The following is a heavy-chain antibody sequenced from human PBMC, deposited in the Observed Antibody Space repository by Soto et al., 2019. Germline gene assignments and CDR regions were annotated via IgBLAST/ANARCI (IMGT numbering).Heavy chain of an antibody. Sequence: VGSLRLSCAASEFTFSNYAMIWVSQAPGKGLEWVSAISYGGGTTYYADSVKGRFTISRDNSKNTLYLQMNSLRAEDTAVYYCAKNPGYYYDSTGYHFDYWGQGTLVTVSS. J-gene: IGHJ4*02. D-gene: IGHD3-22*01. CDR3: AKNPGYYYDSTGYHFDY. V-gene: IGHV3-23*01. CDR2: ISYGGGTT. CDR1: EFTFSNYA.